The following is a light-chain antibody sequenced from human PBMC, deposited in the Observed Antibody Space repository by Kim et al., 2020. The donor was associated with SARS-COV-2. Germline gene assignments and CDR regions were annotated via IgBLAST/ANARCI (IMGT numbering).Light chain of an antibody. CDR1: RSKIGNSH. CDR2: DNN. CDR3: GTWDSSLSAEV. Sequence: GQKVTISCSGSRSKIGNSHVSWYQKDPGTAPKLLIYDNNKRPSGIPDRFPGSQSGTSATLGITGLQTGDEADYYCGTWDSSLSAEVFGGGTQLTVL. V-gene: IGLV1-51*01. J-gene: IGLJ2*01.